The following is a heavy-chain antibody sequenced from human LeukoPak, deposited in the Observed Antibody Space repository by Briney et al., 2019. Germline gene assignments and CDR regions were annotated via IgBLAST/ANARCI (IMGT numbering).Heavy chain of an antibody. CDR2: ICSGGST. Sequence: GGSLRLSCAASGFIVSSKYMSWVRQAPGKGLEWVSVICSGGSTYYADSVKGRFTISRDNSKNTLYLQMNSLRAEDTAVYHCAASPTHCGGDCLDYWGQGTLVTVSS. D-gene: IGHD2-21*01. CDR3: AASPTHCGGDCLDY. J-gene: IGHJ4*02. CDR1: GFIVSSKY. V-gene: IGHV3-53*01.